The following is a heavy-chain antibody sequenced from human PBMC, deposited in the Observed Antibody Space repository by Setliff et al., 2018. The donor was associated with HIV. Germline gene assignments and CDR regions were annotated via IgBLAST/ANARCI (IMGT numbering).Heavy chain of an antibody. CDR1: GYTFTSYP. D-gene: IGHD1-26*01. Sequence: ASVKVSCKASGYTFTSYPMHWVRQAPGQGLEWMGIINPSSGSTTYAQKFQGRVTITRDTSASTAYMELSSLRSEDTAVYYCARNLGGYRFDYWGQGTLVTVSS. J-gene: IGHJ4*02. CDR2: INPSSGST. V-gene: IGHV1-46*01. CDR3: ARNLGGYRFDY.